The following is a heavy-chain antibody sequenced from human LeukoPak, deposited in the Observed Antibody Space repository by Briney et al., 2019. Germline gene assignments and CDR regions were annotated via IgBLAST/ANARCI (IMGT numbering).Heavy chain of an antibody. J-gene: IGHJ4*02. V-gene: IGHV1-18*01. D-gene: IGHD3-22*01. CDR1: GYTFTSYG. CDR2: ISAYNGNT. CDR3: ARDKYYYDSSGNDY. Sequence: ASVKVSFKASGYTFTSYGISWVRQAPGQGLEWMGWISAYNGNTNYAQKLQGRVTMTTDTSTSTAYMELRSLRSDDTAVYYCARDKYYYDSSGNDYWGQGTLVTVSS.